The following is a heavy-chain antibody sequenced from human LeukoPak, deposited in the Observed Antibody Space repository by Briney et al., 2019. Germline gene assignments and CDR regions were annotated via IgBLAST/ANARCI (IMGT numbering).Heavy chain of an antibody. CDR1: GFTFSDFS. J-gene: IGHJ4*02. V-gene: IGHV3-11*01. D-gene: IGHD5-24*01. CDR3: ARDQSNDYNRGGLEY. Sequence: GGSLRLSCAASGFTFSDFSMNWIRQAPGKGLEWFSFISSTGNTIYYADSLRGRFTISRDNAKNSLYLHMNSLRAEDTAVYYCARDQSNDYNRGGLEYWGQGTLVAVSS. CDR2: ISSTGNTI.